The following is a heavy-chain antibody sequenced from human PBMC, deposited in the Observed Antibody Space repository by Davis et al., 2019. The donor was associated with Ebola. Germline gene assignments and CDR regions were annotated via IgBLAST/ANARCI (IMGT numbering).Heavy chain of an antibody. J-gene: IGHJ4*02. Sequence: GESLKISCAASGFSFSAYGMHWVRQAPGKGLEWVALIWYDGSKKYYADSVNGRFTISRDNSKNTLYLQMNSLRAEDTAVFYCARDRFGSGNYYNGRLDYWGQGALVTVSS. V-gene: IGHV3-33*01. CDR2: IWYDGSKK. CDR1: GFSFSAYG. D-gene: IGHD3-10*01. CDR3: ARDRFGSGNYYNGRLDY.